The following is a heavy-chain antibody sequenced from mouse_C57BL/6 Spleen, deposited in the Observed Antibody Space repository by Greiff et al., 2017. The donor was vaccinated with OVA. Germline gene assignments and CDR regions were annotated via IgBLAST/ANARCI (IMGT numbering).Heavy chain of an antibody. Sequence: EVQLVESGAGLVKPGGSLKLSCAASGFTFSSYAMSWVRQTPEKRLEWVAYISSGGDYIYYADTVKGRFTISRDNARNTLYLQMSSLRSEDTAMYYCTSVSGTVYSLDYWGQGTSVTVSS. CDR1: GFTFSSYA. V-gene: IGHV5-9-1*02. J-gene: IGHJ4*01. CDR3: TSVSGTVYSLDY. D-gene: IGHD3-2*02. CDR2: ISSGGDYI.